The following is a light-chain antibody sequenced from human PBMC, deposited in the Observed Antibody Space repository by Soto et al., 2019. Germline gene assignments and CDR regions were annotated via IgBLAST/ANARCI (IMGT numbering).Light chain of an antibody. CDR3: QKYGRLPYT. J-gene: IGKJ2*01. CDR2: GAS. Sequence: EIVLTQSPGTLSLSPGDRATLSCRASQSVSSSYLAWYQQKPGQAPRHLIYGASSRATVIPDRFSGSGSGTLFTLTISRLELDDISLYYCQKYGRLPYTFGQGTKLEI. V-gene: IGKV3-20*01. CDR1: QSVSSSY.